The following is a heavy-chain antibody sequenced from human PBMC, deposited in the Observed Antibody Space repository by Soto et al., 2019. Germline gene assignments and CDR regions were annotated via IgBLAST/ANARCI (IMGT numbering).Heavy chain of an antibody. D-gene: IGHD2-15*01. V-gene: IGHV3-48*03. Sequence: GGSLRLSCAASGFTFSSYEMNWVRQAPGKGLEWVSYISSSGSTIYYADSVKGRFTISRDNAKNSLYLQMNSLRAEDTAVYYCARDKGCSGGSCYSDYYYGMDVWGQGTTVTVSS. J-gene: IGHJ6*02. CDR3: ARDKGCSGGSCYSDYYYGMDV. CDR1: GFTFSSYE. CDR2: ISSSGSTI.